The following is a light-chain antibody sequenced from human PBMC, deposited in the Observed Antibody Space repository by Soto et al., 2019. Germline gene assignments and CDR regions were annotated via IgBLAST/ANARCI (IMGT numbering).Light chain of an antibody. CDR1: SSNIGAGYD. CDR2: GNS. V-gene: IGLV1-40*01. Sequence: QSVLTQPPSVSGAPGQRVTISCTGSSSNIGAGYDVHWYQQLPGTAPTLCIYGNSNRPSGVPDRFSGSKSGTSASLAITGLQAEDEADYYCQSYDSSLSAVVFGGGTKVTVL. J-gene: IGLJ2*01. CDR3: QSYDSSLSAVV.